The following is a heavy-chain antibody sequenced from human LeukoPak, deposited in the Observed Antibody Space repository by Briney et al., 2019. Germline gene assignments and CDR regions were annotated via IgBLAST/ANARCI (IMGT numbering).Heavy chain of an antibody. CDR1: GFTFSDYG. Sequence: GKSLRLSCAASGFTFSDYGMHWLRQAPGKGLEWVAVISWNGGEEHYGNSVRGRFTISRDNSKNMVYLQTNSLRVEDTAVYYCAKEQGYTGWLTTGHWGQGALVTVSS. J-gene: IGHJ4*02. CDR3: AKEQGYTGWLTTGH. D-gene: IGHD6-19*01. CDR2: ISWNGGEE. V-gene: IGHV3-30*18.